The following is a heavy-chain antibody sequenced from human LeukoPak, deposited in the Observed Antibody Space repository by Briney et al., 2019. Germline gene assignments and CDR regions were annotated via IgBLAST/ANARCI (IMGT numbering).Heavy chain of an antibody. J-gene: IGHJ3*02. D-gene: IGHD5-12*01. CDR3: AADARSFGGYSDYDPEVRAFDI. CDR2: IVVGSGNT. Sequence: SVKVSCTAFGFTFTGSAMQWVRQARGQRLEWTGWIVVGSGNTNYAQKFQERVTITRDMSTSTAYMELSSLRSEDTAVYYCAADARSFGGYSDYDPEVRAFDIWGQGTMVTVSS. V-gene: IGHV1-58*02. CDR1: GFTFTGSA.